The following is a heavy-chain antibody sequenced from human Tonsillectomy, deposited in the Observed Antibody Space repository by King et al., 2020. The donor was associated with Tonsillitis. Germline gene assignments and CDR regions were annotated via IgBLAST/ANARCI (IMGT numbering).Heavy chain of an antibody. CDR3: AKGYYDSSGPKSRNSGIDY. D-gene: IGHD3-22*01. V-gene: IGHV3-30*02. J-gene: IGHJ4*02. CDR2: IRYDGSNK. Sequence: QLVQSGGGVVQPGGSLRLSCAASGFTFSSYGMHWVRQAPGKGLEWVAFIRYDGSNKYYADSVKGRFTISRDNSKNPLYLQMNSLRAEDTAVYYCAKGYYDSSGPKSRNSGIDYWGQGTLVTVSS. CDR1: GFTFSSYG.